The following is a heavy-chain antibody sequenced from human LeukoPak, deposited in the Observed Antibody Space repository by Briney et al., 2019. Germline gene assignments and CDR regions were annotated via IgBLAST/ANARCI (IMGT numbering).Heavy chain of an antibody. Sequence: SETLSLTCAVYGGSFSGYYWSWIRQPPGKGLEWIGEINHSGSTNYNPSLKSRVTISVDTPKNQFSLKLSSVTAADTAVYYCARGSSGWYQGLYYYYYGMDVWGQGTTVTVSS. V-gene: IGHV4-34*01. CDR3: ARGSSGWYQGLYYYYYGMDV. D-gene: IGHD6-19*01. J-gene: IGHJ6*02. CDR2: INHSGST. CDR1: GGSFSGYY.